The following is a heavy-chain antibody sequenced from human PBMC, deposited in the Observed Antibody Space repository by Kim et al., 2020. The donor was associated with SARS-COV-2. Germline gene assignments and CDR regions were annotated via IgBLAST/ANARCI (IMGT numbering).Heavy chain of an antibody. Sequence: SETLSLTCAVSGGSISSSNWWSWVRQPPGKGLEWIGEIYHSGSTNYNPSLKSRVTISVDKSKNQFSLKLSSVTAADTAVYYCARDNSRALILPAAMGGINWFDPWGQGTLVTVSS. CDR3: ARDNSRALILPAAMGGINWFDP. CDR1: GGSISSSNW. CDR2: IYHSGST. D-gene: IGHD2-2*01. V-gene: IGHV4-4*02. J-gene: IGHJ5*02.